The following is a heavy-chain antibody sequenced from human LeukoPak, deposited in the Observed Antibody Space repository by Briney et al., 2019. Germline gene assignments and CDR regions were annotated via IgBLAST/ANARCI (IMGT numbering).Heavy chain of an antibody. Sequence: GSLRLSCAVSGFPFSDTRMYWGRHAPRKGLEWIGEINHSGSTNYNPSLKSRVTISVDTSKNQFSLKLSSVTAADTAVYYCARGPTVTRGTYYYGMDGWGKGTTVTVSS. CDR1: GFPFSDTR. CDR2: INHSGST. V-gene: IGHV4-34*01. J-gene: IGHJ6*01. D-gene: IGHD4-17*01. CDR3: ARGPTVTRGTYYYGMDG.